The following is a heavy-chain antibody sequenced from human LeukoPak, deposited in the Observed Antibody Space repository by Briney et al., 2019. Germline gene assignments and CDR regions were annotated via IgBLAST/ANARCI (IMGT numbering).Heavy chain of an antibody. J-gene: IGHJ4*02. D-gene: IGHD3-22*01. V-gene: IGHV4-34*01. CDR3: ARARRESLYYGMDY. CDR1: GGTFSGYY. CDR2: SNDSGGT. Sequence: SETLSPTCAVYGGTFSGYYWSWIRQPPGKRLEWVGESNDSGGTNYNPSLKSRVTISADKSKNQVSLKLTSVTAADTAVYYCARARRESLYYGMDYWGQGTLVTVSS.